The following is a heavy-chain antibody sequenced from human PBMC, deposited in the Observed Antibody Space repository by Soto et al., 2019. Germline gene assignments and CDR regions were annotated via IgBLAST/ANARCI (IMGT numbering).Heavy chain of an antibody. V-gene: IGHV3-23*01. D-gene: IGHD3-10*01. CDR3: AKEEGSGSYYSYYYGMDV. J-gene: IGHJ6*02. CDR1: QITFSNYA. Sequence: PGVSLRLSCAASQITFSNYAMSWVRQAPRKVLEWVSAISGSGDYTYYADSVKGRFSISRDNSKNKLYLQMNSLRAEDKAVYYCAKEEGSGSYYSYYYGMDVWGQGTTVTVSS. CDR2: ISGSGDYT.